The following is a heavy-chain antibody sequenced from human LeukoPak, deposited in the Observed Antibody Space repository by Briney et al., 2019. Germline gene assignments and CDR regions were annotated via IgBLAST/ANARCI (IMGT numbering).Heavy chain of an antibody. CDR1: GGSISTTNYY. Sequence: PSETLSLTCTVSGGSISTTNYYWGWIRQPPGKGLEWIGSIYFSGNTYYNPSLESRVTISVDTSKNQFSLKLSSMTAADTAVYYCARETTVTLPYYYYYMDVWDKGTTVTVSS. J-gene: IGHJ6*03. CDR2: IYFSGNT. CDR3: ARETTVTLPYYYYYMDV. V-gene: IGHV4-39*07. D-gene: IGHD4-17*01.